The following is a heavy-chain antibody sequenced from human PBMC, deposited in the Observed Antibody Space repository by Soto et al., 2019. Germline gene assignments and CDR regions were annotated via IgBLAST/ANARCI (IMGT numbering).Heavy chain of an antibody. D-gene: IGHD4-17*01. J-gene: IGHJ6*03. CDR3: ARDKRIGDSKSYYYYMDV. V-gene: IGHV3-48*01. Sequence: GGSLRLSCAASGFTFSSYSMNWVRQAPGKGLEWVSYISSSSSTIYYADSVKGRFTISRDNAKNSLYLQMNSLRAEDTAVYYCARDKRIGDSKSYYYYMDVWGKGTTVTVSS. CDR1: GFTFSSYS. CDR2: ISSSSSTI.